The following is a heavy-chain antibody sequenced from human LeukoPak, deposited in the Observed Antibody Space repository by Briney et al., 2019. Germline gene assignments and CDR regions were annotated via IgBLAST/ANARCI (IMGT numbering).Heavy chain of an antibody. CDR1: GYSFTSYR. Sequence: VESLKISCKGSGYSFTSYRIGWVRQMPGKGLEWMGIIYPGDSDTRYSPSFQGQVTISADKSISTAYLQWSSLKASDTAMYYCARHPLNYYDSSGYPFDYWGQGTLVTVSS. D-gene: IGHD3-22*01. CDR2: IYPGDSDT. J-gene: IGHJ4*02. CDR3: ARHPLNYYDSSGYPFDY. V-gene: IGHV5-51*01.